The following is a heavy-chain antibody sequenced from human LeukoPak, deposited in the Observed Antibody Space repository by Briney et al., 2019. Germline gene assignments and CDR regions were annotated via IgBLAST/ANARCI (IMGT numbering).Heavy chain of an antibody. CDR1: GFTVSNNY. D-gene: IGHD3-16*01. CDR2: IYRGGST. J-gene: IGHJ4*02. Sequence: GGSLRLSCAASGFTVSNNYMSWVRQAPGKGLDWVSIIYRGGSTYYAASVKDRFTISRDNSKNTVYLQMNSLRAEDTAVYYCAGSYVSRSFDYWGQGTLVTVSS. V-gene: IGHV3-66*01. CDR3: AGSYVSRSFDY.